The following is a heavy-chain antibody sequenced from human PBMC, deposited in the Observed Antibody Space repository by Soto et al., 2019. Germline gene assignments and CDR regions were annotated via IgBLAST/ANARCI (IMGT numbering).Heavy chain of an antibody. CDR3: ARERDIDTTRIFDF. CDR1: GYTFTGYY. J-gene: IGHJ4*02. D-gene: IGHD1-1*01. CDR2: INPNSGGT. Sequence: ASVKVSCKASGYTFTGYYFHWVRQAPGQGLEWMGRINPNSGGTNYAQKFQGRVTMTRDTSINTVYMELSGLRSDDTAVYFCARERDIDTTRIFDFWGQGTLVTVSS. V-gene: IGHV1-2*06.